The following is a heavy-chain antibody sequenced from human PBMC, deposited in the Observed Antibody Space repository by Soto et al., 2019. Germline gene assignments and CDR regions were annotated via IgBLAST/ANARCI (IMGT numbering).Heavy chain of an antibody. CDR1: GYTFTSYG. CDR3: ARIADCSTTSCSFPSRFHIRGYYYYYGLDV. V-gene: IGHV1-18*01. D-gene: IGHD2-2*01. Sequence: ASVKVSYKASGYTFTSYGISWVRQAPGQGLGWVGWISAYNGNSNYAQKYHGRVTMTTDTSTNTAYMEMSSLRSDDTAVYYCARIADCSTTSCSFPSRFHIRGYYYYYGLDVWGQGTTVTVSS. CDR2: ISAYNGNS. J-gene: IGHJ6*02.